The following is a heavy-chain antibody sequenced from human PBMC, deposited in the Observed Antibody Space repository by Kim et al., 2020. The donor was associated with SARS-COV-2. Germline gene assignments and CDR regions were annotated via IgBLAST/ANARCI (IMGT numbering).Heavy chain of an antibody. CDR3: TASGYSYGGIDY. CDR1: GGSFSGYY. CDR2: INHSGST. J-gene: IGHJ4*02. V-gene: IGHV4-34*01. D-gene: IGHD5-18*01. Sequence: SETLSLTCAVYGGSFSGYYWSWIRQPPGKGLEWIGEINHSGSTNYNPSLKSRVTISVDTSKNQFSLKLSSVTAADTAVYYCTASGYSYGGIDYWGQGTLVTVSS.